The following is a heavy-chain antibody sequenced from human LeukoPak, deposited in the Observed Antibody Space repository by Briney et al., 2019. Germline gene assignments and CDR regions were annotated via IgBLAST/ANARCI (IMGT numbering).Heavy chain of an antibody. CDR3: AIRAYSSGWYSH. V-gene: IGHV3-30*02. CDR2: IRYDGSNK. D-gene: IGHD6-19*01. CDR1: GFTFSSYG. Sequence: GGSLRLSCAASGFTFSSYGMHWVRQAPGKGLEWVAFIRYDGSNKYYADSVKGRFTISRDNSKNTLYLQVGSLRAEDMAVYYCAIRAYSSGWYSHWGQGTLVTVSS. J-gene: IGHJ4*02.